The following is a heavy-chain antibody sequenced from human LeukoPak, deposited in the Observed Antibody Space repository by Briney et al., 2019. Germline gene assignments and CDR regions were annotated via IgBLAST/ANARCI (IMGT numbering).Heavy chain of an antibody. CDR2: VSSTGSGT. Sequence: PGGSLRLSCVASGFTFSTYGMSWVRRAPGKGLEWVAAVSSTGSGTYYPDSLKGRFIISRDNSQNTVFLQMNSLRPEDTAFYFCAKDRPLLWFGPTDAWGQGILVTVSS. D-gene: IGHD3-10*01. J-gene: IGHJ5*02. V-gene: IGHV3-23*01. CDR3: AKDRPLLWFGPTDA. CDR1: GFTFSTYG.